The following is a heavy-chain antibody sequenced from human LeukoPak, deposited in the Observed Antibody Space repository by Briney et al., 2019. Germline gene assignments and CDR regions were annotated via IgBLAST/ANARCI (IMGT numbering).Heavy chain of an antibody. D-gene: IGHD3-10*01. CDR2: IYYTGNT. CDR1: GGSITTYF. CDR3: AGARGGAYGFAFDS. J-gene: IGHJ4*02. Sequence: SDTLSLTCTVSGGSITTYFWSWIRQPPGKGLECIGYIYYTGNTNYSPSLRNRVTISVDTSKNQFSLKLNSVTAADTALYFRAGARGGAYGFAFDSWGQGTLVTVSS. V-gene: IGHV4-59*07.